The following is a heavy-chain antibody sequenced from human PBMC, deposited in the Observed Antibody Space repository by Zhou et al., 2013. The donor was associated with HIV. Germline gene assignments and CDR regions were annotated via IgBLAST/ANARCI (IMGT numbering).Heavy chain of an antibody. CDR2: IIPIFGTA. Sequence: QVQLVQSGAEVKKPGSSVKVSCKASGGTFSSYAISWVRQAPGQGLEWMGGIIPIFGTANYAQKFQGRVTITTDESTSTAYMELSSLRSEDTAVYYCARVRGDSSSWSRGYYFDYWGQGTLVTVSS. V-gene: IGHV1-69*05. J-gene: IGHJ4*02. CDR3: ARVRGDSSSWSRGYYFDY. D-gene: IGHD6-13*01. CDR1: GGTFSSYA.